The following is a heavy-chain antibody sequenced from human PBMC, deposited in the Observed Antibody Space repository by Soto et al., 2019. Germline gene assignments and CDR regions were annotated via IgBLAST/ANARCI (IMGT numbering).Heavy chain of an antibody. Sequence: SETLSLTCTVSGGSISSSSYYWGWIRQPPGKGLEWIGSIYYSGSTYYNPSLKSRVTISVDTSKNQFSLKLSSVTAADTAVYYCARPAGFEISSSSSWFDPWGQGTLVTVSS. J-gene: IGHJ5*02. CDR3: ARPAGFEISSSSSWFDP. D-gene: IGHD6-6*01. CDR1: GGSISSSSYY. CDR2: IYYSGST. V-gene: IGHV4-39*01.